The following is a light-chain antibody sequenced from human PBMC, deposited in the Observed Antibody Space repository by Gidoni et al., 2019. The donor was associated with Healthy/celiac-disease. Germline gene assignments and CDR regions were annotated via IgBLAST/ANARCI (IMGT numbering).Light chain of an antibody. CDR1: SSDVGGYNY. V-gene: IGLV2-11*01. J-gene: IGLJ2*01. CDR3: CSYAGSYTLV. Sequence: LTQPRSVSGSPGQSVTISCTGTSSDVGGYNYVSWYQQHPGKAPKLMIYDVSKRPSGVPDRFSGSKSGNTASLTISGLQAEDEADYYCCSYAGSYTLVFGGGTKLTVL. CDR2: DVS.